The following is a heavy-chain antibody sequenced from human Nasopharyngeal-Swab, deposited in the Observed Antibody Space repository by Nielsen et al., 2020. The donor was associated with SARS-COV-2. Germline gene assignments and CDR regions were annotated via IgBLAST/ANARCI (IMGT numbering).Heavy chain of an antibody. V-gene: IGHV4-39*01. J-gene: IGHJ3*02. CDR2: IYYSGSA. CDR3: ASCLGDAFDT. Sequence: WIRQPPGKGLEWIGSIYYSGSAYYNPSLKSRVTISVDTSKIQFSLKLISVTAADTAVYYCASCLGDAFDTWGQGTMVTVSS.